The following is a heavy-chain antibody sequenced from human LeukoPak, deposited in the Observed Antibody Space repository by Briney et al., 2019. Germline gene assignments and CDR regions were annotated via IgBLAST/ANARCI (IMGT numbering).Heavy chain of an antibody. CDR1: GLTFRNYA. V-gene: IGHV3-23*01. Sequence: PGGSLRLSCAASGLTFRNYAMSWVRRAPGKGLEWVSTVSGKGDETYYADSVKGRFTLSRDNSKNTLYLQMNSLRAEDTAVYYCAKAHGDGYNHFDYWGQGTLVTVSS. D-gene: IGHD5-24*01. CDR3: AKAHGDGYNHFDY. CDR2: VSGKGDET. J-gene: IGHJ4*02.